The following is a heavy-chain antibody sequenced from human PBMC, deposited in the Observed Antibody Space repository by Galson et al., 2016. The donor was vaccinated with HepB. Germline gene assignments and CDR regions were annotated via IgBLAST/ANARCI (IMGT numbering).Heavy chain of an antibody. J-gene: IGHJ3*02. CDR1: GLPFSTYS. Sequence: SLRLSCAASGLPFSTYSMNWVRQAPGKGLEWVSYIHSGSSYIYYADSVNGRLTISRDNAKNSLSLRMNSLRAEDTAVYYCVRDSHFGAFDIWGQGTMVTVSS. V-gene: IGHV3-21*01. D-gene: IGHD3-10*01. CDR2: IHSGSSYI. CDR3: VRDSHFGAFDI.